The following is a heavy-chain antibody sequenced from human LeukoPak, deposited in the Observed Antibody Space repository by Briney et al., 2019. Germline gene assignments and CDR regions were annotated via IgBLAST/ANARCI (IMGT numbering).Heavy chain of an antibody. CDR3: ARGGGYSYGTKYYFDY. CDR2: IGSSGGTT. J-gene: IGHJ4*02. CDR1: GFTFSSYA. Sequence: PGGSLRLSCAASGFTFSSYAMTWVRQAPGKGLEWVSGIGSSGGTTNYGDSVKGRFTMSRDNSKNTLYLQMNSVRDEDTAVYYCARGGGYSYGTKYYFDYWGQGTLVTVSS. V-gene: IGHV3-23*01. D-gene: IGHD5-18*01.